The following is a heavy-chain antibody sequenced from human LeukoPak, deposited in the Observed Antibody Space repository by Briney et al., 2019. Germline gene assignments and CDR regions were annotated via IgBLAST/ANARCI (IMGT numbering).Heavy chain of an antibody. Sequence: GGSLRLSCAVSGFTFSSYWMSWVRQAPGKGPEWVANIKEDGSEKHYVDSMKGRFTISRDNAKNSLYLQINSLRAEDTAVYYCARDEIRRTFDYWGQGALVTVSS. CDR1: GFTFSSYW. CDR2: IKEDGSEK. V-gene: IGHV3-7*03. J-gene: IGHJ4*02. D-gene: IGHD3-10*01. CDR3: ARDEIRRTFDY.